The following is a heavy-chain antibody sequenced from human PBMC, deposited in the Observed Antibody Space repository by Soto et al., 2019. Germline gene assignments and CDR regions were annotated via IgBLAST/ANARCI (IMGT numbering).Heavy chain of an antibody. Sequence: GGSLRLSCAASGFTFSSYAMSWVRQAPGKGLEWVSAISGSGGSTYYADSVKGRFTISRDNSKNTLYLQMNGLRAEDTAVYYCVKDSSSCWYYFDYWGQGTLVTVSS. CDR1: GFTFSSYA. D-gene: IGHD2-2*01. V-gene: IGHV3-23*01. J-gene: IGHJ4*02. CDR2: ISGSGGST. CDR3: VKDSSSCWYYFDY.